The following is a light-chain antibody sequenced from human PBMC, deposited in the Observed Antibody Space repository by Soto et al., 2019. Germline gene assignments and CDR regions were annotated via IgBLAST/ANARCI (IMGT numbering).Light chain of an antibody. CDR2: KAS. Sequence: DIQMTQSPPTLSASVGDRVTITCRASQSIDTWLAWYQQKPGKAPKVLIYKASRLQSGVPSRFSGSGSGTEFTLTISGLQPDDFATYYCQQYHSYSYTFGQGTDLEIK. CDR1: QSIDTW. V-gene: IGKV1-5*03. J-gene: IGKJ2*01. CDR3: QQYHSYSYT.